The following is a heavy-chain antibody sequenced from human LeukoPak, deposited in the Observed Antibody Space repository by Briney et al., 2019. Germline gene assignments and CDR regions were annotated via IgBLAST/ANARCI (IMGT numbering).Heavy chain of an antibody. CDR3: ASLTVTTRVNAFDI. J-gene: IGHJ3*02. CDR1: GDSMSSHY. V-gene: IGHV4-59*11. Sequence: SETLSLTCTVSGDSMSSHYWSWIRQPPGKGLEWIGYIYYSGSTNYNPSLKSRVTISIDTSKNQFSLKLYSVTAADTAMYYCASLTVTTRVNAFDIWGQGTLVTVSS. D-gene: IGHD4-17*01. CDR2: IYYSGST.